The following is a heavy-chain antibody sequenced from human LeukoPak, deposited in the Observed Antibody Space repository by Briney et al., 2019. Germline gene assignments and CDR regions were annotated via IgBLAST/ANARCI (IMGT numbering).Heavy chain of an antibody. Sequence: GGSLRLSCAASGFAFSGSAMHWVRQASGKGLQWVGRIRSKANSYATAYAASVKGRFTISRDDSKNTAYLQMNSLKTEDTAVYYCTNLEDHGYWGQGTLVTASS. D-gene: IGHD1-14*01. CDR2: IRSKANSYAT. CDR3: TNLEDHGY. CDR1: GFAFSGSA. J-gene: IGHJ4*02. V-gene: IGHV3-73*01.